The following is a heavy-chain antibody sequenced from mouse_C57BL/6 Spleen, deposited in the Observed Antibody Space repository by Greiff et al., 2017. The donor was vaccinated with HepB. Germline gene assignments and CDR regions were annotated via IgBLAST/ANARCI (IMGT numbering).Heavy chain of an antibody. CDR2: IYPGSGNT. Sequence: VQLQQSGAELVRPGASVKLSCKASGYTFTDYYINWVKQRPGQGLEWIARIYPGSGNTYYNEKFKGKATLTAEKSSSTAYMQLSSLTSEDSAVYFCARGGNPYWYFDVWGTGTTVTVSS. CDR3: ARGGNPYWYFDV. V-gene: IGHV1-76*01. J-gene: IGHJ1*03. D-gene: IGHD2-1*01. CDR1: GYTFTDYY.